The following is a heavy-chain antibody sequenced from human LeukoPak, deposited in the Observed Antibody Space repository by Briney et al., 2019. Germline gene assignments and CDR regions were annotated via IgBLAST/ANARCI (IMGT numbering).Heavy chain of an antibody. CDR2: INPTTGDT. CDR3: ARYGFSTVWQGGWHAFDI. D-gene: IGHD6-13*01. J-gene: IGHJ3*02. V-gene: IGHV1-46*01. CDR1: GYTFTSYY. Sequence: ASVKVSFKASGYTFTSYYMHWERQAPGQGLEWMGIINPTTGDTTYAQKFQGRLTMTRDMSTSTVYIELSSLTSEDTAVFYCARYGFSTVWQGGWHAFDIWGQGTVITVSS.